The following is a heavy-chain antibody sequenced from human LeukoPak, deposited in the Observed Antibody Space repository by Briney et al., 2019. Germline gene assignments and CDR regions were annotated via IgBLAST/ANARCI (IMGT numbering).Heavy chain of an antibody. CDR2: ISYDGSNK. Sequence: PGGSLRLSCAASGFTFSSYAMHWVRQAPGKGLEWVAVISYDGSNKYYADSVKGRFTISRDNSKNTLYLRMNSLRAEDTAVYYCARPFHPRDGYYFDYWGQGTLVTVSS. CDR1: GFTFSSYA. CDR3: ARPFHPRDGYYFDY. D-gene: IGHD5-24*01. V-gene: IGHV3-30-3*01. J-gene: IGHJ4*02.